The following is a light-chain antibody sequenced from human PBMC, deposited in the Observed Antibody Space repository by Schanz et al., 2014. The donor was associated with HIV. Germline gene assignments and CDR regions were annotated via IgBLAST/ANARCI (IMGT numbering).Light chain of an antibody. V-gene: IGKV1-5*03. CDR3: QQYNAYPLT. CDR1: QSISHW. CDR2: KAS. J-gene: IGKJ4*01. Sequence: DIQMTQSPATLSASVGDRVTISCRASQSISHWLAWYQQKSGKAPRLLIYKASTLESGVPSRFSGSGSGTEFTLTISSLQPDDFATYYCQQYNAYPLTFGGGTKVEIK.